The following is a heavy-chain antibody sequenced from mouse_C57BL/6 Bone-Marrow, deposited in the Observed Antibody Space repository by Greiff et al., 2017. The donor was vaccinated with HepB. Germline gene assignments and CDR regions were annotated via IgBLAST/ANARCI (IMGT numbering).Heavy chain of an antibody. D-gene: IGHD2-12*01. V-gene: IGHV1-59*01. Sequence: QVQLQQPGAELVRPGTSVKLSCKASGYTFTSYWMHWVKQRPGQGLEWIGVIDPSDSYTNYNQKFKGKATLTVDTSSSTAYMQLSSPTSEDSAVYYCARDYSPDYYFDYWGQGTTLTVSS. J-gene: IGHJ2*01. CDR1: GYTFTSYW. CDR3: ARDYSPDYYFDY. CDR2: IDPSDSYT.